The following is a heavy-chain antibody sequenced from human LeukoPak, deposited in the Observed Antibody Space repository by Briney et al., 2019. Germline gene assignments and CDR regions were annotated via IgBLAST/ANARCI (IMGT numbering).Heavy chain of an antibody. CDR3: SSGSYWDYFDY. D-gene: IGHD1-26*01. CDR2: IGSSGGST. Sequence: GGSLRLSCAASGFTFSNYAMNWVRQAPGKGLEWVSTIGSSGGSTYYADSVKGRFTISRDNSKNTLYLQMNSLRAEDTAVYYCSSGSYWDYFDYWGQGTLVTVSS. J-gene: IGHJ4*02. CDR1: GFTFSNYA. V-gene: IGHV3-23*01.